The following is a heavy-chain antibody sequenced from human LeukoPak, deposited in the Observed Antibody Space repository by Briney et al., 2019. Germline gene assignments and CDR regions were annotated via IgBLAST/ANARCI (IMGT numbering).Heavy chain of an antibody. Sequence: SETLSLTCAVSGGSISSSNWWSWVRQPPGKGLEWIGEIYHSGSNKYNPSLKSRVTISVDKSKNQFSLKLSSVTAADTAVYYCARVPVAGTYYYYYGMDVWGQGTTVTVSS. CDR2: IYHSGSN. J-gene: IGHJ6*02. CDR1: GGSISSSNW. CDR3: ARVPVAGTYYYYYGMDV. V-gene: IGHV4-4*02. D-gene: IGHD6-19*01.